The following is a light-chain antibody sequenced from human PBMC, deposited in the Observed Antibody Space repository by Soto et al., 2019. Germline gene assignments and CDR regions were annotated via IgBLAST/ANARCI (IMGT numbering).Light chain of an antibody. CDR3: QQYNNWPLT. CDR1: QSVSST. V-gene: IGKV3-15*01. CDR2: GAS. Sequence: EIVMTQSPATLSVSPGERATLSCRASQSVSSTLAWYQQRPGQSPRLLIYGASTRAAGIPARFSGSGSGTEFTLIISSLQSEDFAVYYCQQYNNWPLTFGGGTTVEIK. J-gene: IGKJ4*01.